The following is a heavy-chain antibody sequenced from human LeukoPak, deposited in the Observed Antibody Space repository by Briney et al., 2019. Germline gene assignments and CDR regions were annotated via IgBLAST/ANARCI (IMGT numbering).Heavy chain of an antibody. D-gene: IGHD3-3*01. Sequence: GASVKVSCKTSGYTFTDYYIHWVRQAPGQGLEWMGWIKPNSAITNFAQKFHGRVTMTRDTSITTAYMELSRMRSDDTAVYYCAREPGDFWSGYNDAFDIWGQGTMVTVSS. J-gene: IGHJ3*02. CDR1: GYTFTDYY. CDR2: IKPNSAIT. V-gene: IGHV1-2*02. CDR3: AREPGDFWSGYNDAFDI.